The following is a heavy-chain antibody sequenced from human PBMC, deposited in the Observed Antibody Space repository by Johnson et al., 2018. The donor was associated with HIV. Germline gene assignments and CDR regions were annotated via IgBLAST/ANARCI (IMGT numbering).Heavy chain of an antibody. Sequence: QVQLVESGGGVVQPGRSLRLSCAASGFTFSSFAMHWVRQAPGEGLEWVAIMSYDGNNKYFADSVKGRFTISRDNSRYTLYLKMSSLRAEETAVYYCAKGIPKYDSRGYDAFDIWGQGTMVTVSS. V-gene: IGHV3-30*04. D-gene: IGHD3-22*01. J-gene: IGHJ3*02. CDR2: MSYDGNNK. CDR3: AKGIPKYDSRGYDAFDI. CDR1: GFTFSSFA.